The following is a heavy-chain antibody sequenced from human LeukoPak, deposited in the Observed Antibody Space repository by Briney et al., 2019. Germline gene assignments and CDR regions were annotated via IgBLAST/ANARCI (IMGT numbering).Heavy chain of an antibody. D-gene: IGHD1-1*01. V-gene: IGHV3-23*01. CDR2: ISGSGGGT. CDR3: AKVPFRGYYFDY. J-gene: IGHJ4*02. CDR1: GFTFSSYA. Sequence: SGGSLRLSCAASGFTFSSYAMSWVRQAPGKGLEWVSAISGSGGGTYYADSVKGRFTISRDNSKNTLYLQMNSLRSDDTAVYYCAKVPFRGYYFDYWGQGTLVTVSS.